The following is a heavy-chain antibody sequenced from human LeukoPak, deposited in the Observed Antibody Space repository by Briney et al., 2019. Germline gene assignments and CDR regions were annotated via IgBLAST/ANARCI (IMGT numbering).Heavy chain of an antibody. CDR3: ASHGGKRLPASYYYYGMDV. V-gene: IGHV4-39*01. CDR2: VYYSGST. CDR1: GGSISSSSYY. J-gene: IGHJ6*02. D-gene: IGHD4-23*01. Sequence: SETLSLTCTVSGGSISSSSYYWGWIRQPPGKGLEWIGSVYYSGSTYYNPSLKSRVTISVDTSRNQFSLRLSFVTAADTAVYYCASHGGKRLPASYYYYGMDVWGQGTTVTVSS.